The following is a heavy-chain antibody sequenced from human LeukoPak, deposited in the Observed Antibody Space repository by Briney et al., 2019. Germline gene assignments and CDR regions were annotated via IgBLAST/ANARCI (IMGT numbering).Heavy chain of an antibody. CDR3: YTSITDY. D-gene: IGHD2-21*01. Sequence: PGGSLRLSCAASGFNVNNAWMSWVRKAPGKGLEWVGRIRSKIDGGATDYAAPVKGRFTISRDDSKNTLYLQINSLKIEDTAMYYCYTSITDYWGQGTLVTVSP. CDR1: GFNVNNAW. CDR2: IRSKIDGGAT. J-gene: IGHJ4*02. V-gene: IGHV3-15*07.